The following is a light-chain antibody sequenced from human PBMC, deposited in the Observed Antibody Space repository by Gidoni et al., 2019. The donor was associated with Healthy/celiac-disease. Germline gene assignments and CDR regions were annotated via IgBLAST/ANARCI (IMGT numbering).Light chain of an antibody. CDR3: QQYGSSPYT. Sequence: IVLTHSPGTLSFSPGERATLSCRASQSVSSSYLAWYQQKPGQALRLLIYGASSRATGIPDRFSGSGSGTDFTLTISRLEPEDFAVYYGQQYGSSPYTFGQGTKLEIK. J-gene: IGKJ2*01. V-gene: IGKV3-20*01. CDR1: QSVSSSY. CDR2: GAS.